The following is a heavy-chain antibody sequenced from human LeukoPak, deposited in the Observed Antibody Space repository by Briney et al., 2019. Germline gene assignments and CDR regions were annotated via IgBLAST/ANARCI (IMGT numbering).Heavy chain of an antibody. Sequence: GRSLRLSCAASGFTFDDYAMHWVRQAPGKGLEWVSGISWNSGSIGYADSVKGRFTISRDNAKNSLYLQMNSLRAEDTALYYCAKVSAARLYYYGMDVWGQGTTVTVSS. D-gene: IGHD6-6*01. CDR1: GFTFDDYA. CDR3: AKVSAARLYYYGMDV. V-gene: IGHV3-9*01. J-gene: IGHJ6*02. CDR2: ISWNSGSI.